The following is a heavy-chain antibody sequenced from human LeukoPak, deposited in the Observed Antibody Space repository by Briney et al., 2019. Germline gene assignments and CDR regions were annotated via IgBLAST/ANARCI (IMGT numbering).Heavy chain of an antibody. J-gene: IGHJ3*02. Sequence: GRSLRLSCAASGFTSSSSWMHSVRQAPGKGLVCVSRINSDGSGTSSADSVKGRFTISRHNARTRLYLHINRLMSEDTAVIYCARGYCSGGSCYGVSAFDIWGQGTMVTVSS. CDR3: ARGYCSGGSCYGVSAFDI. CDR2: INSDGSGT. CDR1: GFTSSSSW. V-gene: IGHV3-74*01. D-gene: IGHD2-15*01.